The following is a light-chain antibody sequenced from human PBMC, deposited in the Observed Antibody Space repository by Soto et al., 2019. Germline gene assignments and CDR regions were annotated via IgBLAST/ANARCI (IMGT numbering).Light chain of an antibody. CDR1: SSDVGGYNS. V-gene: IGLV2-14*03. CDR3: SSYTTSSTPHYV. Sequence: QSVLTQPVSVSGSPGQSITISCTGTSSDVGGYNSVSWYQHHPGKAPKLMIFDVSDRPSGVSSRFSGSKSGNTASLTISGLQAEDEADYYCSSYTTSSTPHYVFGPGTKLTVL. J-gene: IGLJ1*01. CDR2: DVS.